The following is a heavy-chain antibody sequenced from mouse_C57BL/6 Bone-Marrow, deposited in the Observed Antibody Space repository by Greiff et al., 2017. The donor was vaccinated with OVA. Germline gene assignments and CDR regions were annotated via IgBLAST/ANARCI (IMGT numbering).Heavy chain of an antibody. CDR3: ARVGGWLLRSDYFDY. CDR1: GYTFTSYG. CDR2: IYPRSGNT. V-gene: IGHV1-81*01. J-gene: IGHJ2*01. D-gene: IGHD2-3*01. Sequence: VQLQQSGAELARPGASVKLSCKASGYTFTSYGISWVKQRTGQGLEWIGEIYPRSGNTYYNEKFKGKATLTADKSSSTAYMELRSLTSEDSAVYFCARVGGWLLRSDYFDYWGQGTTLTVSS.